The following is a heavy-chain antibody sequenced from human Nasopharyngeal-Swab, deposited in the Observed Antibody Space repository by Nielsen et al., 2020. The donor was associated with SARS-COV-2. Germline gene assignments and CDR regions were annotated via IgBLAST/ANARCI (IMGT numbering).Heavy chain of an antibody. CDR2: IIPIFGTA. CDR3: ARLGGYYYYGMDV. Sequence: SVKVSCKASGGTFSSYAISWVRQAPGQGLEWMGGIIPIFGTANYAQKFQGRVTITADESTSTAYMELSSLRSGDTAVYYCARLGGYYYYGMDVWGQGTTVTVSS. J-gene: IGHJ6*02. D-gene: IGHD3-16*01. V-gene: IGHV1-69*13. CDR1: GGTFSSYA.